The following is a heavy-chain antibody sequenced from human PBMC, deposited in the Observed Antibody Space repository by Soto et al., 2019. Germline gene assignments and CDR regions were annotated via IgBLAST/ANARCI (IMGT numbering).Heavy chain of an antibody. Sequence: GGSLRLSCAASGFTFSSYAMHWVRQAPGKGLEWVAVISYDGSNKYYADSVKGRFTISRDNSKNTLYLQMNSLRAEDTAVYYCAREYYDILTGVLYFDYWGQGTLVTVSS. CDR3: AREYYDILTGVLYFDY. J-gene: IGHJ4*02. CDR1: GFTFSSYA. V-gene: IGHV3-30-3*01. D-gene: IGHD3-9*01. CDR2: ISYDGSNK.